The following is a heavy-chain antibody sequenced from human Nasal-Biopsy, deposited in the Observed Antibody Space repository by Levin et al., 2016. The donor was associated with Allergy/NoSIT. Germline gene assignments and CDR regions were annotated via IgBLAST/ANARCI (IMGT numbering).Heavy chain of an antibody. D-gene: IGHD3-16*01. J-gene: IGHJ3*02. CDR1: GFTFTNAW. CDR2: IKSKLDGGTV. V-gene: IGHV3-15*01. Sequence: GESLKISCRASGFTFTNAWMSWVRQAPGKGLEWVGRIKSKLDGGTVDYAAPVRGRFTISRDDSKNILYLQMNGPRTEDTAVYYCTRDPDSNSWGAFDIWGQGTLVTVSP. CDR3: TRDPDSNSWGAFDI.